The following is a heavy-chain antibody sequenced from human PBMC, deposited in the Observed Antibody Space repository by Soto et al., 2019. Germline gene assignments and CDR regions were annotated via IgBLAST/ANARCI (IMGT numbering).Heavy chain of an antibody. CDR3: ARDRPTGRITIFGVVPGGGMDV. V-gene: IGHV3-21*01. J-gene: IGHJ6*02. CDR1: GFTFSSYS. CDR2: ISSSSSYI. D-gene: IGHD3-3*01. Sequence: GGSLRLSCAASGFTFSSYSMNWVRQAPGKGLEWVSSISSSSSYIYYADSVKGRFTISRDNAKNSLYLQMNSLRAEDTAVYYCARDRPTGRITIFGVVPGGGMDVWGQGTTVTVSS.